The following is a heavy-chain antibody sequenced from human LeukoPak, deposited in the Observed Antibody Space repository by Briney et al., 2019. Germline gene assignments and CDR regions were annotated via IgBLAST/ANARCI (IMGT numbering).Heavy chain of an antibody. CDR1: GGTFSSYA. Sequence: SVKVSCKASGGTFSSYAISWVRQAPGQGLEWMGGIIPIFGTANYAQKFQGRVTITADESTSTAYMELSSLRSEDTAVYYCAREEMATTLGYFDYWGQGTLVTVSS. J-gene: IGHJ4*02. D-gene: IGHD5-24*01. V-gene: IGHV1-69*13. CDR2: IIPIFGTA. CDR3: AREEMATTLGYFDY.